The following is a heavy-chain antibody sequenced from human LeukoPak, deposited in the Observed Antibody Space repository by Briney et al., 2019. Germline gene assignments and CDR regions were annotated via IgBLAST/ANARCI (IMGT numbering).Heavy chain of an antibody. Sequence: SVKVSCKASGGTFSSYAISWVRQAPGQGLEWMGGIIPIFGTANYAQKFQGRVTITADESTSTAYMELSSLRSEDTAVYYCARVAAAFEAFDIWGQGTMVTVSS. J-gene: IGHJ3*02. CDR1: GGTFSSYA. D-gene: IGHD2-15*01. CDR3: ARVAAAFEAFDI. V-gene: IGHV1-69*13. CDR2: IIPIFGTA.